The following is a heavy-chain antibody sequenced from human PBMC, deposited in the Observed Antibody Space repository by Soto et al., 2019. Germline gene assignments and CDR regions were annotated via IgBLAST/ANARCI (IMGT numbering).Heavy chain of an antibody. J-gene: IGHJ6*02. D-gene: IGHD3-9*01. CDR2: IIPIFGTA. CDR3: ASRVGYYDILTGYYSNPYGMDV. V-gene: IGHV1-69*13. Sequence: GASVKVSCKASGGTFSSYAISWVRQAPGQGLEWMGGIIPIFGTANYAQKFQGRVTITADESTSTAYMELSSLRSEDTAVYYCASRVGYYDILTGYYSNPYGMDVWGQGTTVTAP. CDR1: GGTFSSYA.